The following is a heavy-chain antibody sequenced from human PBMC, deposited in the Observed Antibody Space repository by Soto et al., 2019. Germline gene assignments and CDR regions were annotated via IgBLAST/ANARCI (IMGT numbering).Heavy chain of an antibody. CDR3: AKDWRIMVRGVPDYFDY. Sequence: PGGSLRLSCAASGFTFSSYAMSWVRQAPGKGLEWVSAISGSGGSTYYADSVKGRFTISRDNSKNTLYLQMNSLRAEDTAVYYCAKDWRIMVRGVPDYFDYWGQGTLVTVSS. CDR2: ISGSGGST. V-gene: IGHV3-23*01. D-gene: IGHD3-10*01. J-gene: IGHJ4*02. CDR1: GFTFSSYA.